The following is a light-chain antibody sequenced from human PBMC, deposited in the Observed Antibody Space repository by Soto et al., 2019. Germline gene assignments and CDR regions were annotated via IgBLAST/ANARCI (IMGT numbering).Light chain of an antibody. CDR2: DAA. Sequence: DIQMTQSPSTLCASVGDRVTIPCQASQTISSWLAGYQQKPRKAPKRLIYDAASLESGGPSRCSGSGSGTEFTLTTSSLQPDDFATYYCQQYNSYYPWTFGQGTKVDIK. J-gene: IGKJ1*01. V-gene: IGKV1-5*01. CDR3: QQYNSYYPWT. CDR1: QTISSW.